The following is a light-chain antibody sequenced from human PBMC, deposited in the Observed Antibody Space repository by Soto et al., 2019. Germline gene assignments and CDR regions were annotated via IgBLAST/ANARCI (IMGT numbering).Light chain of an antibody. CDR2: GAS. V-gene: IGKV3-15*01. CDR3: QQYNNWPPYT. J-gene: IGKJ2*01. Sequence: EIVMTQSPATLSVSPGERATLSCRASQSVSSNLAWYQQKPGQAPRLLIYGASTRATGIPARFSGSGSGTEFTLTNSSLQSEDFALYYCQQYNNWPPYTFGQGTKLGIK. CDR1: QSVSSN.